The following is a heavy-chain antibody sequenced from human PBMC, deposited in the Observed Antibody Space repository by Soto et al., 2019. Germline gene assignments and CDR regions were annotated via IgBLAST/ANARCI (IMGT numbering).Heavy chain of an antibody. CDR3: ASSLTFGELLFDY. CDR2: IWYDGSNK. CDR1: GFTFSSYG. Sequence: QVQLVESGGGVVQPGRSLRLSCAASGFTFSSYGMHWVRQAPGKGLEWVAAIWYDGSNKYYADSVKGRFTISRDNSKNTLYLQMNSLRAEDTAVYYCASSLTFGELLFDYWGQGTLVTVSS. V-gene: IGHV3-33*01. D-gene: IGHD3-10*01. J-gene: IGHJ4*02.